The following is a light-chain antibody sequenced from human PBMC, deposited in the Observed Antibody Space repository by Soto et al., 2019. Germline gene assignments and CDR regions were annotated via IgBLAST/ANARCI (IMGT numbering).Light chain of an antibody. CDR2: SNN. CDR3: AAWDDSLNYV. V-gene: IGLV1-44*01. CDR1: SSNIGSNT. J-gene: IGLJ1*01. Sequence: QSVLTQQPSASGTPGQRVTISCSGSSSNIGSNTVNWYQQLPGTAPKLLIYSNNQRPSGVPDRFSGSKSGTSASLAISGLQSEDEADYYCAAWDDSLNYVFGTGTKVTVL.